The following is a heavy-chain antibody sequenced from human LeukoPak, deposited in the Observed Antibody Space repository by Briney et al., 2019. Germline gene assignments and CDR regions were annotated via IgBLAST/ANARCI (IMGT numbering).Heavy chain of an antibody. Sequence: GGSLRLSCAASGFTVSSNYMSRVRQAPGKGLEWVSVIYSGGSTYYADSVKGRFTVSRDNSKNTLYLQMNSLRAEDTAVYYCANMYSSGWYPYWGQGTLVTVSS. J-gene: IGHJ4*02. CDR2: IYSGGST. CDR3: ANMYSSGWYPY. CDR1: GFTVSSNY. V-gene: IGHV3-53*01. D-gene: IGHD6-19*01.